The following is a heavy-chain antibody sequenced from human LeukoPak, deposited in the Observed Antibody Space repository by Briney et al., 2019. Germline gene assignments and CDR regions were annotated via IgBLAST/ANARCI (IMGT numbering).Heavy chain of an antibody. CDR2: IIPIFGTA. Sequence: ASVKVSCKASGYTFTGYYMHWVRQAPGQGLEWMGGIIPIFGTANYAQKFQGRVTITADKSTSTAYMELSSLRSEDTAVYYCASSPQLRSSIAFDIWGQGTMVTVSS. J-gene: IGHJ3*02. V-gene: IGHV1-69*06. D-gene: IGHD2-2*01. CDR1: GYTFTGYY. CDR3: ASSPQLRSSIAFDI.